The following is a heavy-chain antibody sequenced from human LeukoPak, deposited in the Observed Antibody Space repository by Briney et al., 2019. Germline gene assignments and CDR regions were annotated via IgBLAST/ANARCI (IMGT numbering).Heavy chain of an antibody. V-gene: IGHV3-21*01. CDR2: ISSSSSYI. CDR1: GFTFSSYS. D-gene: IGHD2-2*01. CDR3: ARDSPTSHAVDY. Sequence: SGGSLRLSCAASGFTFSSYSMNWVRQAPGKGLEWVSSISSSSSYIYYADSVKGRFTISRDNAKNSLYLQMNSLRAEDTAVYYCARDSPTSHAVDYWGQGTLVTVSS. J-gene: IGHJ4*02.